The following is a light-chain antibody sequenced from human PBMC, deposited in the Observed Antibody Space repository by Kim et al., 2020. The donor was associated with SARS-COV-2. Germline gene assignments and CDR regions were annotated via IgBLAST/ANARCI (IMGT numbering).Light chain of an antibody. CDR1: NIGSKS. CDR2: YDS. V-gene: IGLV3-21*04. Sequence: SYELTQPPSVSVAPGKTARITCGGNNIGSKSVHWYQQKPGQAPVLVIYYDSDRPSGIPERFSGSNSGNTATLTISRVEAGDEADYYCQVWDSSSDHVGFGGGTQLTVL. CDR3: QVWDSSSDHVG. J-gene: IGLJ2*01.